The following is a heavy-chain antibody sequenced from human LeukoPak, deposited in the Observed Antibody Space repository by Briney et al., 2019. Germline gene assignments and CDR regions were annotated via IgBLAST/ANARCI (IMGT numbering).Heavy chain of an antibody. V-gene: IGHV1-2*02. Sequence: ASVKVSCKASGYTFTGYYMHWVRQAPGQGLEWMGWINPNSGGTNYAQKFQGRVTMTTDTSTSTAYMELRSLRSDDTAVYYCARSGADYGGNSADYWGLGTLVTVSS. CDR2: INPNSGGT. D-gene: IGHD4-23*01. CDR3: ARSGADYGGNSADY. J-gene: IGHJ4*02. CDR1: GYTFTGYY.